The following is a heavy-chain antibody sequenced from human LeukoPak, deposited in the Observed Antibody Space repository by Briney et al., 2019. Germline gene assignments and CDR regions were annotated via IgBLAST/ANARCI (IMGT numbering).Heavy chain of an antibody. CDR3: ARVGAARYYYYYMDV. J-gene: IGHJ6*03. Sequence: GGSLRLSCAASGFTFSSYWMSWVRQAPGKGLEWVANIKQDGSEKYYVDSLKGRFTVSRDNAKNSLYLQINSLRAGDTAVYFCARVGAARYYYYYMDVWGKGTTVTVSS. CDR2: IKQDGSEK. V-gene: IGHV3-7*01. CDR1: GFTFSSYW. D-gene: IGHD2-15*01.